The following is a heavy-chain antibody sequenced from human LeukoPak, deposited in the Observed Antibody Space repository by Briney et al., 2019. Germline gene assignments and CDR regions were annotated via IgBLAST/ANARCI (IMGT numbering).Heavy chain of an antibody. V-gene: IGHV1-2*02. Sequence: ASVKVSCKASGYTFTGYYMHWVRQAPGQGLEWMGWINLNSGGTNYAQKFQGRVTMTSDTSISTAYMELSRLRSDDTAVYYCARAHCSSTSCYTSAFDIWGQGTMVTVSS. CDR1: GYTFTGYY. D-gene: IGHD2-2*02. CDR3: ARAHCSSTSCYTSAFDI. J-gene: IGHJ3*02. CDR2: INLNSGGT.